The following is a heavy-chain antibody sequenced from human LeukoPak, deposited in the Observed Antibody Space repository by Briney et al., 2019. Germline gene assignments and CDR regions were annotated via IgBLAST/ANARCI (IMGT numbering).Heavy chain of an antibody. CDR3: ARDPPGDGMDV. V-gene: IGHV3-7*01. Sequence: GGSLRLSCAASAFTFSSNWMSWVRQAPGKGLEWVANINEDGSEKYYVDSVKGRFTISRDNAKNSLHLQMNSLRAEDTAVYYCARDPPGDGMDVWGQGTTVTVSS. J-gene: IGHJ6*02. CDR1: AFTFSSNW. D-gene: IGHD1-14*01. CDR2: INEDGSEK.